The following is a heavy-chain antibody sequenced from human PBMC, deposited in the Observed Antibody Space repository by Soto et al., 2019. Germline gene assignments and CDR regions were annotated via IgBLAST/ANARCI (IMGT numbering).Heavy chain of an antibody. D-gene: IGHD2-15*01. V-gene: IGHV1-69*06. CDR2: IIPIFGTA. CDR3: ARGSPDFGGSYVLFYYYGMDV. CDR1: GGTFSSYA. Sequence: GASVKVSCKASGGTFSSYAISWVRQAPGQGLEWMGGIIPIFGTANYAQKFQGRVTITADKSTSTAYMELSSLRSEDTAVYYCARGSPDFGGSYVLFYYYGMDVWGQGTTVTVSS. J-gene: IGHJ6*02.